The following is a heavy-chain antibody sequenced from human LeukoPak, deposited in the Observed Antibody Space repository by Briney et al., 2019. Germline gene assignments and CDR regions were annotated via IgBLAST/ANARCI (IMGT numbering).Heavy chain of an antibody. Sequence: PGGSLRLSCAASGFSFSSNSMNWVRQAPGKGLEWVSYISGSSSTIYYADSVKGRFTISRDNSKNTLYLQMNSLRAEDTAVYYCAKTSLGGSLNFDYWGQGTLVTVSS. CDR3: AKTSLGGSLNFDY. CDR1: GFSFSSNS. CDR2: ISGSSSTI. J-gene: IGHJ4*02. V-gene: IGHV3-48*01. D-gene: IGHD1-26*01.